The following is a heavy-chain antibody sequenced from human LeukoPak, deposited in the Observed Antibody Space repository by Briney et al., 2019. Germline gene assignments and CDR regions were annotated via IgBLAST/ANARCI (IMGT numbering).Heavy chain of an antibody. Sequence: EPGGSLILSCAASGFTFSSYEMNWVRQAPGKGLQWVSYINTNGRTIYYAVSLKGRFTISRDNAKNSLYLQMNSLRAEDTAVYYCARDSNWSPDYWGQGTLVTVSS. CDR1: GFTFSSYE. J-gene: IGHJ4*02. D-gene: IGHD1-1*01. V-gene: IGHV3-48*03. CDR3: ARDSNWSPDY. CDR2: INTNGRTI.